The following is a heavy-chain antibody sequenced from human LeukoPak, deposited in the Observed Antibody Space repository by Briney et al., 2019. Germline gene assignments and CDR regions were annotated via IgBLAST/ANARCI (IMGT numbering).Heavy chain of an antibody. CDR3: ARDQGSSWYSDYYYMDV. J-gene: IGHJ6*03. D-gene: IGHD6-13*01. Sequence: SQTLSLTCAISGDSVSSNSAAWGWISQSPSRGLEWLGRTYYRSKWYNDYAVSVKSRITINPDTSKNHFSLQLNSVTPDDTAVYYCARDQGSSWYSDYYYMDVWGKGTTVTVSS. CDR1: GDSVSSNSAA. V-gene: IGHV6-1*01. CDR2: TYYRSKWYN.